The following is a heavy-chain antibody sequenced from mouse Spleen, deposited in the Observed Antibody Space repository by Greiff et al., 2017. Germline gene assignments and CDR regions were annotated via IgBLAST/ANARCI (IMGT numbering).Heavy chain of an antibody. CDR1: GYTFTSYW. D-gene: IGHD3-2*01. CDR3: ARGGQLGLRFAY. J-gene: IGHJ3*01. V-gene: IGHV1-53*01. Sequence: QVQLQQPGAELVKPGASVKLSCKASGYTFTSYWMHWVKQRPGQGLEWIGDINPNNGGTIYNQKFKGKATLTVDKSSSTAYMELRSLTSEDTAVYYCARGGQLGLRFAYWGQGTLVTVSA. CDR2: INPNNGGT.